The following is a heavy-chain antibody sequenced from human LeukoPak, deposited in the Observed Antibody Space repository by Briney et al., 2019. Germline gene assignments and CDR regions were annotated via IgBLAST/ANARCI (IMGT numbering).Heavy chain of an antibody. CDR1: GFTFSNFA. J-gene: IGHJ5*02. D-gene: IGHD6-13*01. CDR2: ITGYGAT. Sequence: GGSLRLSCAASGFTFSNFAMMWVRQAPGTGLQWVSTITGYGATFYADSVRGRFTIFRDTSMNTLFLQMNSLGAEGTAVYYCAKGAAAGKVDWFDPWGQGTLVTVSS. V-gene: IGHV3-23*01. CDR3: AKGAAAGKVDWFDP.